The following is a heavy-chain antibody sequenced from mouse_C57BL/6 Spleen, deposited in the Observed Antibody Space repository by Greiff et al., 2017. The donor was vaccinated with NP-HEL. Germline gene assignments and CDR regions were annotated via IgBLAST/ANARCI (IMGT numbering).Heavy chain of an antibody. J-gene: IGHJ2*01. Sequence: EVMLVESGGGLVKPGGSLKLSCAASGFTFSDYGMHWVRQAPEKGLEWVAYISSGSSTIYYADTVKGRFTISRDNAKNTLFLQMTSLRSEDTAMYYCASYYSNAFDYWGQGTTLTVSS. V-gene: IGHV5-17*01. D-gene: IGHD2-5*01. CDR2: ISSGSSTI. CDR3: ASYYSNAFDY. CDR1: GFTFSDYG.